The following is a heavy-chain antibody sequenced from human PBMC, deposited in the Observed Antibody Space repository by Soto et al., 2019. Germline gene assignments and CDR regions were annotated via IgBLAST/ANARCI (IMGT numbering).Heavy chain of an antibody. CDR2: INAGNGNT. Sequence: ASVKVSCKASGGTFSSYAISWVRQAPGQGLEWMGWINAGNGNTKYSQKFQGRVTITRDTSASTAYMELSSLRSEDTAVYYCARDLVGAQGYWGQGTLVTVSS. D-gene: IGHD1-26*01. CDR3: ARDLVGAQGY. V-gene: IGHV1-3*01. CDR1: GGTFSSYA. J-gene: IGHJ4*02.